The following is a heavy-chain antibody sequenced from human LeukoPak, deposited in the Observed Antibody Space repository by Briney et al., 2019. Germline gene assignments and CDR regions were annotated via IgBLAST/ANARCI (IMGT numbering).Heavy chain of an antibody. Sequence: GASVKVSCKASGGTFSSYAISWVRQAPGQGLEWMGGIIPIFGTANYAQKFQGRVTITADESTSTAYMGLSSLRSEDTAVYYCAKARYSGYEGEFDYWGQGTLVTVSS. CDR2: IIPIFGTA. D-gene: IGHD5-12*01. J-gene: IGHJ4*02. CDR1: GGTFSSYA. V-gene: IGHV1-69*13. CDR3: AKARYSGYEGEFDY.